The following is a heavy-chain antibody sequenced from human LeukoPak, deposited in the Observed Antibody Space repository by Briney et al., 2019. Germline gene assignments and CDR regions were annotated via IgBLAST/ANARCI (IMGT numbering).Heavy chain of an antibody. V-gene: IGHV4-30-4*08. CDR1: GGSISSGDYY. J-gene: IGHJ6*03. CDR3: ARERTAMVTGYYYYYMDV. CDR2: IYYSGST. D-gene: IGHD5-18*01. Sequence: PSETLSLTCTVSGGSISSGDYYWSWIRQPPGKGLEWIGYIYYSGSTYYNPSLKSRVTISVDTSKNQFSLKLSSVTAADTAVYYCARERTAMVTGYYYYYMDVWGKGTTVTVSS.